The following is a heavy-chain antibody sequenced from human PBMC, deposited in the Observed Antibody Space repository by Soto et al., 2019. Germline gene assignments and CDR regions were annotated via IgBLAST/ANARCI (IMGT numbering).Heavy chain of an antibody. Sequence: QVQLVQSGAEVKKPGSSVKVSCKASGGSFGNSAINWVRQTPGQGLEWLGGFIPVYRTLNYAQKFQGRVTITADVSPGTAYMTLSSLASDDRAVYYCATGVIWIGYFTVDSWGQGTRVTVSS. D-gene: IGHD3-3*01. CDR3: ATGVIWIGYFTVDS. CDR2: FIPVYRTL. V-gene: IGHV1-69*01. CDR1: GGSFGNSA. J-gene: IGHJ4*02.